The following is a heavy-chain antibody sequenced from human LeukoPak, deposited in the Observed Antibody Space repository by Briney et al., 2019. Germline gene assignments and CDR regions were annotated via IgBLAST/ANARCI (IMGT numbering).Heavy chain of an antibody. D-gene: IGHD3-22*01. J-gene: IGHJ4*02. Sequence: SGTLSLTCTVSGGSISSGSYYWSWIRQPAGKGLEWIGRIYTSGSTNYNPSLKSRVTIPVDTSKNQFSLKLSSVTAADTAVYYCARETYYYDSSGYSNPYFDYWGQGTLVTVSS. V-gene: IGHV4-61*02. CDR1: GGSISSGSYY. CDR3: ARETYYYDSSGYSNPYFDY. CDR2: IYTSGST.